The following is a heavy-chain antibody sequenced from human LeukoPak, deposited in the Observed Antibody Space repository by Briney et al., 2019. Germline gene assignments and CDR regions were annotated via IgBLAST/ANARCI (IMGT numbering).Heavy chain of an antibody. Sequence: ASVKVSCKASGYTFTIYVINWVRQATGQGLEWMGWMNPNSGNTGYAQKFQGRVTITRNTSISTAYMELSSLRSEDTAVYYCARDYYDSSGYYYGAFDIWGQGTMVTVSS. CDR1: GYTFTIYV. V-gene: IGHV1-8*01. D-gene: IGHD3-22*01. CDR2: MNPNSGNT. J-gene: IGHJ3*02. CDR3: ARDYYDSSGYYYGAFDI.